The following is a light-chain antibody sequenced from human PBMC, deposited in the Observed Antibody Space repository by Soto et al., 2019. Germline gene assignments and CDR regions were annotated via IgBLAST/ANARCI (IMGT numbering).Light chain of an antibody. CDR1: SSDIGFYNY. J-gene: IGLJ1*01. CDR2: DVT. CDR3: CSYAGTSTYV. V-gene: IGLV2-11*01. Sequence: QSVLTQPRSVSGSPGQSVTISCTGTSSDIGFYNYVSWYQQHPGKAPKVIIYDVTKRPSGVPDRFSGSKSGNTASLTISGLRPEDEADYYCCSYAGTSTYVFGTGTKLTVL.